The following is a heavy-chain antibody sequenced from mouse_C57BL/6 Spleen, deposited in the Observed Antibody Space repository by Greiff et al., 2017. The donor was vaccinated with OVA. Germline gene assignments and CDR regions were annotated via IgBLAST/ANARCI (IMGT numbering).Heavy chain of an antibody. V-gene: IGHV6-3*01. CDR3: TWDWYFDV. J-gene: IGHJ1*03. Sequence: EVQLVESGGGLVQPGGSMKLSCVASGFTFSNYWMNWVRQSPEKGLEWVAQIRLKSDNYATHYAESVKGRFTISRDDSKSIVYLQMNNLRAEDTGIYYCTWDWYFDVWGTGTTVTVSS. CDR1: GFTFSNYW. CDR2: IRLKSDNYAT.